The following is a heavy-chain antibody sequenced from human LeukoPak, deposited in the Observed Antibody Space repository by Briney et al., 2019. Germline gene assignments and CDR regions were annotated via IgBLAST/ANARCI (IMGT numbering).Heavy chain of an antibody. CDR1: GGSISSYY. V-gene: IGHV4-59*08. J-gene: IGHJ6*02. Sequence: SETLSLTCTVSGGSISSYYWSWIRQPPGKGLEWIGYIYYSGSTNYNPSLKSRVAISVDTSKNQFSLKLSSVTAADTVVYYCARCPLFYYYGMDVWGQGTTVTVSS. CDR2: IYYSGST. CDR3: ARCPLFYYYGMDV.